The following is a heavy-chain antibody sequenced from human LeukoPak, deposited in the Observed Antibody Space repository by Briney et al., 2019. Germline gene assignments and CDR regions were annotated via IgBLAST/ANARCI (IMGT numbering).Heavy chain of an antibody. CDR2: ISGSGRTT. V-gene: IGHV3-23*01. D-gene: IGHD6-13*01. CDR3: SKAHPDSRNTPTYYLDF. J-gene: IGHJ4*02. CDR1: GSTFSSYA. Sequence: PGGSLRLSCAASGSTFSSYAMSWVRQAPGKGVEWLSAISGSGRTTYYEHPVKGRFTSSRHNSKNPLYLQMNTLKAEDTAVYHCSKAHPDSRNTPTYYLDFWARGTVVSVSS.